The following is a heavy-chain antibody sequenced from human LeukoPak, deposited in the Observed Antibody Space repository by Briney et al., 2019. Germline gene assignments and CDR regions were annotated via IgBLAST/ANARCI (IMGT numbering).Heavy chain of an antibody. CDR3: ARDYRDAFDI. J-gene: IGHJ3*02. CDR1: GGSISSYY. D-gene: IGHD1-14*01. V-gene: IGHV4-59*01. Sequence: SETLSLTCTVSGGSISSYYWSWIRQPPGKGLEWIGYIYYSGSTNYNPSLKSRVTLSVDTSKNQFSLKLSSVTAADTAVYYCARDYRDAFDIWGQGTMVTVSS. CDR2: IYYSGST.